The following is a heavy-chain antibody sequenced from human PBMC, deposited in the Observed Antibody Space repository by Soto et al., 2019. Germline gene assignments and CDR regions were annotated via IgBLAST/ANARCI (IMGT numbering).Heavy chain of an antibody. D-gene: IGHD2-21*02. CDR1: GGSFSTYF. J-gene: IGHJ6*02. CDR3: ASLGVGDWANYYYYYGMDV. CDR2: VNQSGSA. V-gene: IGHV4-34*02. Sequence: QVQLQQWGAGLLKPSETLSLTCSVYGGSFSTYFWTWMRQPPGKGLEWIGEVNQSGSANYNPSLESRVTISVDTSKKQFSLRLSSVTAADTAVYYCASLGVGDWANYYYYYGMDVWGQGTTVTVSS.